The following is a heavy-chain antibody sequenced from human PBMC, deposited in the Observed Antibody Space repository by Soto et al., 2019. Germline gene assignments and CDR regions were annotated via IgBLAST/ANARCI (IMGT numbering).Heavy chain of an antibody. V-gene: IGHV5-51*01. D-gene: IGHD1-7*01. Sequence: GESLKISGKGSRYSFTNYWIAWVRQMPGKGLEWMGIIYPDDSDTRYSPSFQGQVTISADKSISTAYLQWSSLKASDTAMYYCARPHWNYLDYFDYWGQGTLVTVSS. CDR2: IYPDDSDT. CDR3: ARPHWNYLDYFDY. J-gene: IGHJ4*02. CDR1: RYSFTNYW.